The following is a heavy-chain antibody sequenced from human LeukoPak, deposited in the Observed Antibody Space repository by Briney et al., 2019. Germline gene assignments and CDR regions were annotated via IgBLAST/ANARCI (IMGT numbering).Heavy chain of an antibody. D-gene: IGHD1-26*01. CDR2: ISGDGGSA. CDR3: ARDGRTVGATQSLGC. CDR1: GFTFTSYA. J-gene: IGHJ4*02. V-gene: IGHV3-23*01. Sequence: PGGSLRLSCAASGFTFTSYAMSWVRQAPGKGLKWVSAISGDGGSAYYADSVKGRFTISRDNSKNTLYLQMNSLRAEDTAVYYCARDGRTVGATQSLGCWGQGTLVIVSS.